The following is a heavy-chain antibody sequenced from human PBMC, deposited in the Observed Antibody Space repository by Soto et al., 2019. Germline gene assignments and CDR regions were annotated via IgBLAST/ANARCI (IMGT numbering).Heavy chain of an antibody. J-gene: IGHJ4*01. CDR3: ARVHVMVGAGSTFDY. V-gene: IGHV4-38-2*02. Sequence: SDTLYLTCTVCGYCIGSGSYWAWIRQPPGKGPEWIASIYHGGTTFYNPSLKSRITISVDTSNNQFSLKLTSVAAADTAVYYCARVHVMVGAGSTFDYCGHGTLVTVSS. D-gene: IGHD3-10*01. CDR1: GYCIGSGSY. CDR2: IYHGGTT.